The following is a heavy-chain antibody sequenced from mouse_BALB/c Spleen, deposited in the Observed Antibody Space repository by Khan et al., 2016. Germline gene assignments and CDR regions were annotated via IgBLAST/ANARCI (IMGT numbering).Heavy chain of an antibody. Sequence: EVELGESGGGLVQPGGSRKLSCAASGFTFSNFGMHWVRQAPEKGLEWVAYISSDSSTIYYADTVKGRFAISRDNPKNTPFLQMTSLRSEDTARYFCARSGKYASPVYWGQGATLTVSS. CDR2: ISSDSSTI. D-gene: IGHD3-1*01. J-gene: IGHJ2*01. CDR3: ARSGKYASPVY. CDR1: GFTFSNFG. V-gene: IGHV5-17*02.